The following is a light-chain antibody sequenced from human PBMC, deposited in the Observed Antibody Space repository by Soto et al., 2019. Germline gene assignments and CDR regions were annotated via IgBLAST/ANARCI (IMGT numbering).Light chain of an antibody. CDR3: QQYNSYPWT. CDR1: QTISSW. CDR2: KAS. J-gene: IGKJ1*01. Sequence: DIQMTQSPSTLSGSLVDRPSITCRASQTISSWLAWYQQKPGKAPKLLIYKASTLKSGVPSRFSGSGSGTEFTLTISSLQPDDFATYYCQQYNSYPWTFGQGTKVDIK. V-gene: IGKV1-5*03.